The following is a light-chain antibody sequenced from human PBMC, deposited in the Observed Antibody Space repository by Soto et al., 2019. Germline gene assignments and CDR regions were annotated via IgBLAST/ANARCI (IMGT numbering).Light chain of an antibody. CDR1: QTIRNY. CDR3: QQSYSTPR. J-gene: IGKJ4*01. Sequence: EIQMNQSPSPLSASVGDRVTITCRASQTIRNYLNWYQQKPGEAPKLLIYAASRLQSGVPSRFSGSGSGTDFTLTINTMKPEDIATYDCQQSYSTPRFGGGTKVDIK. CDR2: AAS. V-gene: IGKV1-39*01.